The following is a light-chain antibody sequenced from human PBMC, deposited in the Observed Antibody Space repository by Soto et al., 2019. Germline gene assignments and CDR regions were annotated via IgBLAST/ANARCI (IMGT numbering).Light chain of an antibody. CDR1: NVGSKS. Sequence: SYELTQPPSVSVAPGQTATVTCGGNNVGSKSVHWYQQKPGQAPVLVVYDESDRPSGIPERFSGSNYGNTATLTISRVEAGDEADYYCQVWDASSDQGVFGTGTKVTVL. J-gene: IGLJ1*01. CDR3: QVWDASSDQGV. V-gene: IGLV3-21*02. CDR2: DES.